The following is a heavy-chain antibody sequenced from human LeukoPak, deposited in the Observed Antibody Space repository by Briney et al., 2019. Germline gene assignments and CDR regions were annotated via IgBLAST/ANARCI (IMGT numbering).Heavy chain of an antibody. Sequence: GASVKVSCKASGYTFTSYDINWVRQATGQGLEWMGWMNPNSGNTGYAQKFQGRVTMTRNTSISTAYMELSSLRSEDTAVYYCARRGINYYDSSGLDDYWGQGTLVTVSS. V-gene: IGHV1-8*02. CDR2: MNPNSGNT. D-gene: IGHD3-22*01. J-gene: IGHJ4*02. CDR1: GYTFTSYD. CDR3: ARRGINYYDSSGLDDY.